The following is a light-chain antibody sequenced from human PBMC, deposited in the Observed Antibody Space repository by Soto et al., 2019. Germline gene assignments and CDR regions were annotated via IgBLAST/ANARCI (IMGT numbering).Light chain of an antibody. V-gene: IGKV1-39*01. CDR1: QSISDY. Sequence: DIEMTQSPSSLSASVGDRVTITCRASQSISDYLNWYQHKPGKAPKVLIYAASSLESGAPSRFSGSGSGTDFTLTITSLQPEDFATYYCQQSYNSPRTFGQGTKVEIK. CDR3: QQSYNSPRT. CDR2: AAS. J-gene: IGKJ1*01.